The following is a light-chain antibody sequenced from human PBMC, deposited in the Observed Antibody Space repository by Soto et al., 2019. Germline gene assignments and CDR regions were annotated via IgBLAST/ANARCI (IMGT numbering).Light chain of an antibody. Sequence: QSVLTQPPSASGTPGQRVTISCSGSSSNIGSNTVNWYQQLPGTAPKLLIYSNNQRPSGVPARFSGSNSGTSASLAISGLQSEDEADYYCAAWDDSLKVVVFGGGTKVTVL. CDR1: SSNIGSNT. J-gene: IGLJ2*01. CDR3: AAWDDSLKVVV. V-gene: IGLV1-44*01. CDR2: SNN.